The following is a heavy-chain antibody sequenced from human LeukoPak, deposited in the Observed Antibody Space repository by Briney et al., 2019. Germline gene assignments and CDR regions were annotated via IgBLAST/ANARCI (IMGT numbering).Heavy chain of an antibody. Sequence: GGSLRLSCSASGFTFSSYCMNWVRQAPGKGLEWVANIEQHGNEKHYMDSVKGRFTISRDNAKNSLYLEMNSLRAEDTAVYYCAGGDYYGSGSARRHWFDPWGQGTLVTVSS. CDR3: AGGDYYGSGSARRHWFDP. CDR2: IEQHGNEK. CDR1: GFTFSSYC. V-gene: IGHV3-7*04. D-gene: IGHD3-10*01. J-gene: IGHJ5*02.